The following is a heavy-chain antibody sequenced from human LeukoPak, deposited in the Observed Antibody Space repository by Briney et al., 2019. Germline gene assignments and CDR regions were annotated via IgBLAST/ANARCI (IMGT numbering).Heavy chain of an antibody. Sequence: PGGSLRLSCAASGFTFNNYAMSWVRQAPGKGLEWVSSISGDSTYIYNAGSVKGRFTISRDNAQASLYLQMISLRADDTAVYYCARVSGRLERQSDLDYWGQGTLVIVSS. CDR2: ISGDSTYI. V-gene: IGHV3-21*01. CDR1: GFTFNNYA. D-gene: IGHD1-1*01. J-gene: IGHJ4*02. CDR3: ARVSGRLERQSDLDY.